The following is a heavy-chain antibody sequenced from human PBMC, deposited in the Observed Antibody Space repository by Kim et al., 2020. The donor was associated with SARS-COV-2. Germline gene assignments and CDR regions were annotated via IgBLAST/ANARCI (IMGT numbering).Heavy chain of an antibody. CDR1: GFTFSSNY. J-gene: IGHJ4*02. CDR2: LYGGGST. Sequence: GGSLRLSCAASGFTFSSNYMAWVRQAPGKGLEWVSGLYGGGSTNYEASVKGRFTISRDNSKNKMYLQMNSLRAEDTAVYYCARGMGGFGVYWGQGSLVT. D-gene: IGHD2-15*01. CDR3: ARGMGGFGVY. V-gene: IGHV3-53*01.